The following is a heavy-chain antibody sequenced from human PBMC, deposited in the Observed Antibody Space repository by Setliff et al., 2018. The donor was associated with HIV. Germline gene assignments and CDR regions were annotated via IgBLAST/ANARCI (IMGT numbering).Heavy chain of an antibody. CDR1: GYTFTNFY. Sequence: GASVKVSCKASGYTFTNFYMHWVRQAPGQGLEWMGIIDPSSGSTTYAQKFQGRVTMTRDTSTSTVYMELSSLRSEDTAVYYCARDPAPSSSASYFQHWGQGTPVTVS. CDR2: IDPSSGST. J-gene: IGHJ1*01. D-gene: IGHD6-6*01. CDR3: ARDPAPSSSASYFQH. V-gene: IGHV1-46*01.